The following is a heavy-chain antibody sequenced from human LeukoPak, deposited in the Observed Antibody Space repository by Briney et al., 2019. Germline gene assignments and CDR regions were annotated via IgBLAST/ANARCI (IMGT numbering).Heavy chain of an antibody. V-gene: IGHV3-30*02. CDR3: ARGGYYYDSRGYYVFDY. CDR2: IPYDGSNK. J-gene: IGHJ4*02. D-gene: IGHD3-22*01. CDR1: VFTFSSCG. Sequence: GGSLRLSCAASVFTFSSCGMHWVRQAPGKGLEWVAFIPYDGSNKYYADSVKGRFTISRDNSKNTLYLQMNSLRAEDTALYYCARGGYYYDSRGYYVFDYWGQGTLVTVSS.